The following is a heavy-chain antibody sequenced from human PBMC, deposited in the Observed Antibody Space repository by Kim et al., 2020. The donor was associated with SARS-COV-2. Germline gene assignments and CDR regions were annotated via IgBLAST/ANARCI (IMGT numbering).Heavy chain of an antibody. CDR3: AKDYFKENWNYPSWFDP. D-gene: IGHD1-7*01. Sequence: VKGRFTISRDNAKNTLYLQMNSLRAEDTAVYYCAKDYFKENWNYPSWFDPWGQGTLVTVSS. J-gene: IGHJ5*02. V-gene: IGHV3-23*01.